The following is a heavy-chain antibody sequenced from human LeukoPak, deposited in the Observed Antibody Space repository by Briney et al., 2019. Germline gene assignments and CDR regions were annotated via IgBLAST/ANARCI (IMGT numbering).Heavy chain of an antibody. CDR2: IKSNTDGGTT. CDR3: AFCYYYGGKLAAFDI. D-gene: IGHD3-22*01. CDR1: GFTFSNVW. Sequence: PGGSLRLSCAASGFTFSNVWMSWVRQAPGKGLEWVGRIKSNTDGGTTDYATPVKGRFIISRDDSKNTLYLQMNSLKTEDTALYYCAFCYYYGGKLAAFDIWGQGTMVTVSS. J-gene: IGHJ3*02. V-gene: IGHV3-15*01.